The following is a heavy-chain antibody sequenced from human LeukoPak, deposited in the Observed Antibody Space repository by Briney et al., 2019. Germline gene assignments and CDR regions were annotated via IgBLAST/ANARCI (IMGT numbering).Heavy chain of an antibody. CDR1: GGSFSGYY. J-gene: IGHJ4*02. CDR2: INHSGST. CDR3: ARGPRYYDILTGYRSYYYFDY. V-gene: IGHV4-34*01. D-gene: IGHD3-9*01. Sequence: SETLSLTCAVYGGSFSGYYWSWIRQPPGKGLEWIGEINHSGSTSYNPSLKSRVTISVDTSKNQFSLKLSSVTAADTAVYYCARGPRYYDILTGYRSYYYFDYWGQGTLVTVSS.